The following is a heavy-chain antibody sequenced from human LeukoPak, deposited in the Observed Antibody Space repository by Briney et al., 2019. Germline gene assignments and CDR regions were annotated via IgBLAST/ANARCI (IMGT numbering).Heavy chain of an antibody. J-gene: IGHJ3*02. CDR3: ARGRDSWSGYYPPSDAFDI. Sequence: GGSLRLSCAASGFTVSSNYMSWVRQAPGKGLEWVSVIYSGGSTFYADSVKGRFTISRDNSKNTLYLQMNSLRAEDTAVYYCARGRDSWSGYYPPSDAFDIWGQGTMVTVSS. CDR1: GFTVSSNY. D-gene: IGHD3-3*01. CDR2: IYSGGST. V-gene: IGHV3-66*01.